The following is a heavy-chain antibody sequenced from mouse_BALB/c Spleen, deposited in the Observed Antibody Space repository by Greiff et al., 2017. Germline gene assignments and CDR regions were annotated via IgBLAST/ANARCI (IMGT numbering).Heavy chain of an antibody. Sequence: EVQGVESGGGLVKPGGSLKLSCAASGFTFSDYYMYWVRQTPEKRLEWVATISDGGSYTYYPDSVKGRFTISRDNAKNNLYLQMSSLKSEDTAMYYCARGYDGYWIAYWGQGTLVTVSA. CDR3: ARGYDGYWIAY. CDR1: GFTFSDYY. J-gene: IGHJ3*01. V-gene: IGHV5-4*02. CDR2: ISDGGSYT. D-gene: IGHD2-3*01.